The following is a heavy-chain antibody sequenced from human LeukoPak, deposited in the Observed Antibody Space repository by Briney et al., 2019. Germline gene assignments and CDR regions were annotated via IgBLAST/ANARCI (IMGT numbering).Heavy chain of an antibody. CDR1: GGSISGNNW. CDR2: ISYGGTT. Sequence: SSGTLSLTCAVSGGSISGNNWWSWLRQYPGKGLEWIGHISYGGTTYYNPSLKSRVTISVDTSKNQFSLKLSSVTAADTAVYYCARGSINGGLLFDYWGQGTLVTVSS. CDR3: ARGSINGGLLFDY. D-gene: IGHD4-23*01. J-gene: IGHJ4*02. V-gene: IGHV4-4*02.